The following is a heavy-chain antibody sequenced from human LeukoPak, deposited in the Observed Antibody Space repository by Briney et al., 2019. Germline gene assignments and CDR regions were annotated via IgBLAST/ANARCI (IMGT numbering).Heavy chain of an antibody. CDR3: ANPVRLNGGY. CDR1: GFTFSSYA. D-gene: IGHD4-23*01. Sequence: GGSLRLSCAASGFTFSSYAMSWVRQAPGKGLEWVSAISGSGGSTYYADSVKGRFTISRDNSKNTLYLQINSLRAEDTAVYYCANPVRLNGGYWGQGTLVTVSS. J-gene: IGHJ4*02. CDR2: ISGSGGST. V-gene: IGHV3-23*01.